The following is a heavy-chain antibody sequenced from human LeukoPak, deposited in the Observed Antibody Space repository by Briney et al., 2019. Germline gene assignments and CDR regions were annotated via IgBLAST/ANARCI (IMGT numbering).Heavy chain of an antibody. Sequence: GSLRLSCAASGFTFSTYWMYWVRQAPEKGLVWVSRINSDGSSTRYADSVKGRFTISRDNAKNTLYLQMNSLRAEDTAPYYCASSRVIGGMDVWGQGTTVTVSS. V-gene: IGHV3-74*01. J-gene: IGHJ6*02. D-gene: IGHD2-2*01. CDR1: GFTFSTYW. CDR3: ASSRVIGGMDV. CDR2: INSDGSST.